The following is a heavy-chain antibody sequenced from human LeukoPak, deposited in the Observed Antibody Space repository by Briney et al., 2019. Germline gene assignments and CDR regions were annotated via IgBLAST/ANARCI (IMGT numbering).Heavy chain of an antibody. J-gene: IGHJ3*02. CDR3: ARATITMRVGIPGDAFDI. CDR1: GGSIRSGDYY. Sequence: SETLSLTCTVSGGSIRSGDYYWSWIRQPPGKGLEWIGYIYYSGNTYYNPSLKSRVTISVDTSKKQFSLKLSSVTAADTAVYYCARATITMRVGIPGDAFDIWGQGTMVTVSS. CDR2: IYYSGNT. D-gene: IGHD3-22*01. V-gene: IGHV4-30-4*08.